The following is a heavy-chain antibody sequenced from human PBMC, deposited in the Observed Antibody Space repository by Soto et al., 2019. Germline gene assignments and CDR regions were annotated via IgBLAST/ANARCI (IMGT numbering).Heavy chain of an antibody. Sequence: EVQLVESGGALVQPGGSLRLSCAVSGFTFSDRYMDWVRQAPGKGLEWVGRSRNKVNTYTTEYAASVKGRFTISRDDSKNSLYMQMNSLKTEDTAVYYCVRVRDYYFDYWGLGTLVTVSS. CDR1: GFTFSDRY. CDR2: SRNKVNTYTT. J-gene: IGHJ4*02. V-gene: IGHV3-72*01. CDR3: VRVRDYYFDY.